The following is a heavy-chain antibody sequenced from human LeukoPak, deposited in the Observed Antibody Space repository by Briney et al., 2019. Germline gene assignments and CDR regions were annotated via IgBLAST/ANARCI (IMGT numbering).Heavy chain of an antibody. CDR3: ARAYYYDSSGPIDY. Sequence: SETLSLTCTVSGGSISSSSYYCGWIRQPPGKGLEWIGSIYYSGSTYYNPSLKSRVTISVDTSKNQFSLKLSSVTAADTAVYYCARAYYYDSSGPIDYWGQGTLVTVSS. CDR2: IYYSGST. V-gene: IGHV4-39*07. CDR1: GGSISSSSYY. D-gene: IGHD3-22*01. J-gene: IGHJ4*02.